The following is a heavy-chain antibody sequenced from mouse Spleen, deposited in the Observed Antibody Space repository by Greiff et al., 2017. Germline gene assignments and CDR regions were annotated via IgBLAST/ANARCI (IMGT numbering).Heavy chain of an antibody. CDR1: GFNIKNTY. V-gene: IGHV14-3*01. CDR3: ARRLYGYVTDVPFDY. CDR2: IDPANGNT. Sequence: VQLKQSVAELVRPGASVKLSCTASGFNIKNTYMHWVKQRPEQGLEWIGRIDPANGNTKYAPKFQGKATITADTSSNTAYLQLSSLTSEDTAIYYCARRLYGYVTDVPFDYWGQGTTLTVSS. D-gene: IGHD2-2*01. J-gene: IGHJ2*01.